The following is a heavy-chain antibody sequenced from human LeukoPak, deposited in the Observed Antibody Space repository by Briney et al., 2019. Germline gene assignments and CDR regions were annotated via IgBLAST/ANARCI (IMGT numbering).Heavy chain of an antibody. CDR3: ARQRDPYLDY. V-gene: IGHV5-51*01. CDR1: GYRFSNNW. CDR2: IYVADSDT. J-gene: IGHJ4*02. Sequence: GESLKISCKDSGYRFSNNWIAWVRQMPGKGLEWVGVIYVADSDTRYSPSFQGQVTILVDESIGTAYLQWSSLKASDTAIYYCARQRDPYLDYWGQGTLVTVSS. D-gene: IGHD3-16*01.